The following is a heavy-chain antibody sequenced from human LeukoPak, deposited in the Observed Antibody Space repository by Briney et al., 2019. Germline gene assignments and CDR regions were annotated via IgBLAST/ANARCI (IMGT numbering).Heavy chain of an antibody. CDR1: GFTFSDHY. CDR3: ARGLYSGGYYFDY. Sequence: QPGGSLRLSCAASGFTFSDHYMDWVRQAPGKGLEWVVRTRNKANSYTTEYAASGKGRFTISRDDSKNSLYLQMNSLKTEDTAVYHCARGLYSGGYYFDYWGQGTLVTVSS. J-gene: IGHJ4*02. D-gene: IGHD1-26*01. CDR2: TRNKANSYTT. V-gene: IGHV3-72*01.